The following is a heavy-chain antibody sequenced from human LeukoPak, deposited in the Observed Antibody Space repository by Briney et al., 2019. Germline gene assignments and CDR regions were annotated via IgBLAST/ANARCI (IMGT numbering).Heavy chain of an antibody. D-gene: IGHD3-16*01. CDR3: ARGLGGASYYMDV. CDR1: GGSLSSFY. CDR2: VDTGGST. V-gene: IGHV4-4*07. Sequence: SETLSLTCTVSGGSLSSFYWSWVRQPAGKGLEWIGRVDTGGSTHYNPSLKSRVTMSLDTSKNQFSLKLNSVTVADTAVYYCARGLGGASYYMDVWGKGTMVTVSS. J-gene: IGHJ6*03.